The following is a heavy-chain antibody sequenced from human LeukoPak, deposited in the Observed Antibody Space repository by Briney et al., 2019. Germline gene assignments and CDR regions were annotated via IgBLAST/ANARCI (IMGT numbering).Heavy chain of an antibody. CDR1: GFTFSSYG. CDR2: IGFNGGRT. V-gene: IGHV3-23*01. D-gene: IGHD2-2*01. CDR3: ARGRAGSSTRCYHSFYH. Sequence: GGSLRLSCAASGFTFSSYGMSWVRQAPGKGLEWVSAIGFNGGRTYYADSVKGRFTISRDNSKNTLYLQMNSLRADVTAVYYCARGRAGSSTRCYHSFYHWGQGTLVTVSS. J-gene: IGHJ4*02.